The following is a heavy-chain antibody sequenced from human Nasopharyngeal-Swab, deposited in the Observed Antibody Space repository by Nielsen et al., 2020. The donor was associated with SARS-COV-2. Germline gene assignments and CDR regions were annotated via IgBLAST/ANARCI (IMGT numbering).Heavy chain of an antibody. V-gene: IGHV1-69*06. Sequence: WVRQAPGQGLEWMGGIIPIFGTANYAQKFQGRVTITADKSTSTAYMELSSLRSEDTAVYYCAKDIGQIAVAGPGWFDPWGQGTLVTVSS. CDR3: AKDIGQIAVAGPGWFDP. J-gene: IGHJ5*02. D-gene: IGHD6-19*01. CDR2: IIPIFGTA.